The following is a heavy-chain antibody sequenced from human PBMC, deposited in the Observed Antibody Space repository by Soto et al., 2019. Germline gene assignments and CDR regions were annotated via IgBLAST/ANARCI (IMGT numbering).Heavy chain of an antibody. J-gene: IGHJ4*02. CDR1: GGSFSDYY. D-gene: IGHD6-19*01. Sequence: SETLSLTCAVYGGSFSDYYWNWIRQPPGKGLEWIGEINHSGNTIRNPSLESRVTISVDTSKKQFSLNLKSVSAADTAVYYCERGVENSSAWPLDYWGQGKLVTVSS. CDR2: INHSGNT. V-gene: IGHV4-34*01. CDR3: ERGVENSSAWPLDY.